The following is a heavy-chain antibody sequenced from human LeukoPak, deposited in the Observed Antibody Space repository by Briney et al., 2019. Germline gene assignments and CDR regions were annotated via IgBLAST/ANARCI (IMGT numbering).Heavy chain of an antibody. J-gene: IGHJ4*02. CDR1: GYTFTSYY. CDR2: INPSGGST. V-gene: IGHV1-46*01. CDR3: ARVTPPYCSSTSCYLDY. D-gene: IGHD2-2*01. Sequence: ASVKVSCTASGYTFTSYYMHWVRQAPGQGLEWMGIINPSGGSTSYAQKFQGRVTMTRDTSTSTVYMELSSLRSEDTAVYYCARVTPPYCSSTSCYLDYWGQGTLVTVSS.